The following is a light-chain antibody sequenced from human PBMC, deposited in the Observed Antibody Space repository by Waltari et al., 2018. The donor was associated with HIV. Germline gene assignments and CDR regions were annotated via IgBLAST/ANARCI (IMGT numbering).Light chain of an antibody. Sequence: QSALTQPPSASGFPGQSVTISCTGTRRAVGSPNCVAWHQQYPGKAPKLLIYEITKRPSGVPDRFSGSKSGNTASLTVSGLQAEDEADYYCSSSAGGDTLVFGGGTKLTVL. V-gene: IGLV2-8*01. CDR3: SSSAGGDTLV. CDR1: RRAVGSPNC. CDR2: EIT. J-gene: IGLJ3*02.